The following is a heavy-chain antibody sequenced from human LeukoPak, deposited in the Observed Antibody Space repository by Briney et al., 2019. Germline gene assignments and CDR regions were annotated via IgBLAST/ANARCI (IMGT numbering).Heavy chain of an antibody. CDR1: GFSFSTYS. Sequence: PGGSLRLSCAVSGFSFSTYSFNWVRQSPGKGLEWVSSIGSGTSYTYYADSVKGRFTISRDDAKNSLYLQMDSLRAEDTGVYYCAREDPSPVYYYYIDVWGNGTTVTVSS. CDR3: AREDPSPVYYYYIDV. V-gene: IGHV3-21*01. CDR2: IGSGTSYT. J-gene: IGHJ6*03.